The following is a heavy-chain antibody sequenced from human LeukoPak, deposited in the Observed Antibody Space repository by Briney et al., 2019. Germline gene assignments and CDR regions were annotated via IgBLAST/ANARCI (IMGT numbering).Heavy chain of an antibody. CDR2: ISSSSSYI. V-gene: IGHV3-21*01. J-gene: IGHJ3*02. D-gene: IGHD5-12*01. CDR3: ARDKISADIVATITSQFGAFDI. CDR1: GFTFSSYS. Sequence: PGGSLRLSCAASGFTFSSYSMNWVRQAPGKGLEWVSSISSSSSYIYYADSVKGRFTISRDNAKNSLYLQMNSLRAEDAAVYYCARDKISADIVATITSQFGAFDIWGQGTMVTVSS.